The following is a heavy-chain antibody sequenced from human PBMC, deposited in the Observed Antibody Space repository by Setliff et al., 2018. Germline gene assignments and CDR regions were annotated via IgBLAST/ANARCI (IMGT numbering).Heavy chain of an antibody. CDR1: GGSISSGGYY. D-gene: IGHD6-13*01. V-gene: IGHV4-31*03. J-gene: IGHJ6*03. CDR2: IYYSGST. CDR3: ARDRRIAARLYYYYYMDV. Sequence: SETVSLTCTVSGGSISSGGYYWSWIRQHPGKGLEWIGYIYYSGSTYYNPSLKSRVTISVDTSKNQFSLKLSSVTAADTAVYYCARDRRIAARLYYYYYMDVWGKGTTVTVSS.